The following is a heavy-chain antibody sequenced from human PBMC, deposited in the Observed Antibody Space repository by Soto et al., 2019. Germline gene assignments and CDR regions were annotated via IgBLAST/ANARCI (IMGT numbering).Heavy chain of an antibody. CDR1: GGSISSGGYY. J-gene: IGHJ4*02. V-gene: IGHV4-31*03. D-gene: IGHD5-18*01. Sequence: SETLSLTCTVSGGSISSGGYYWSWIRQHPGKGLEWIGYIYYSGSTYYNPSLKSRVTISVDTSRNQFSLKLSSVTAADTAVYYCASRHVDTAMVGIGRFDYWGQGTLVTVSS. CDR3: ASRHVDTAMVGIGRFDY. CDR2: IYYSGST.